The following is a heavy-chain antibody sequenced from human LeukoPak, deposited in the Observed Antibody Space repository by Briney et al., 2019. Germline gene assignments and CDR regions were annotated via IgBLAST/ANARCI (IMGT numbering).Heavy chain of an antibody. CDR3: ATPRMEYYGSGIHYSYYYLDV. D-gene: IGHD3-10*01. Sequence: GASVKVSCKASGCAFTRAGVSWVRQAPGQGLEWMGGVLPHSGIADYAQKFQGRATLTADASTSTAYMELNSLTSEDTAVYYCATPRMEYYGSGIHYSYYYLDVWGSGTAVTVSS. CDR2: VLPHSGIA. V-gene: IGHV1-69*01. J-gene: IGHJ6*03. CDR1: GCAFTRAG.